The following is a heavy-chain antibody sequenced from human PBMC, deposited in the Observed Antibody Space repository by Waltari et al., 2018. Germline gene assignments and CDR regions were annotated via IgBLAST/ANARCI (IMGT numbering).Heavy chain of an antibody. Sequence: QVQLVQSGAEVKKPGSSVKVSCTASGGTFSSYAISWVRQAPGHGLEWMGGINPILGLAIYAHKLQGRVTVTADESTSTAYMGLSSLRSEDRSVYYCAQSLGRGSLESQFDYWGQGNLVTVAS. CDR3: AQSLGRGSLESQFDY. D-gene: IGHD1-26*01. J-gene: IGHJ4*02. CDR1: GGTFSSYA. V-gene: IGHV1-69*04. CDR2: INPILGLA.